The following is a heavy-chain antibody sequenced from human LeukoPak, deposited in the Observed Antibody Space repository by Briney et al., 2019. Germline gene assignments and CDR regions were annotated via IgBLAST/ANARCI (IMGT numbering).Heavy chain of an antibody. V-gene: IGHV4-39*01. CDR2: IYYSGTT. CDR3: ARQVSDYFYYYIDV. CDR1: GGSISSSSYY. Sequence: TSETLSLTCSVSGGSISSSSYYWNWIRQPPGKGLEWVGSIYYSGTTYYNSSLKRRVTISEDTSKNRFSLMLTSVTAADTAVYYCARQVSDYFYYYIDVWGEGTTVIVSS. J-gene: IGHJ6*03.